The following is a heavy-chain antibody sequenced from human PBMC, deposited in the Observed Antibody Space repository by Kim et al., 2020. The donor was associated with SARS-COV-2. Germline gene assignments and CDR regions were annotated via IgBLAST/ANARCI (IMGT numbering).Heavy chain of an antibody. Sequence: EKRYVDSVKGRFTSSRDDAKKSLYLQMNSLRAEDTAVYYCAKVATTDSFDYWGQGTLVTVSS. CDR3: AKVATTDSFDY. D-gene: IGHD4-4*01. V-gene: IGHV3-7*01. CDR2: EK. J-gene: IGHJ4*02.